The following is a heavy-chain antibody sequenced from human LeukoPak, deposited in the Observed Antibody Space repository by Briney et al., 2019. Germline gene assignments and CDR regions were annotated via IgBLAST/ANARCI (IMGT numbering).Heavy chain of an antibody. J-gene: IGHJ5*02. CDR3: ARDPSGDPLIAAAENWFDP. Sequence: GGSLRLSCAASGFPFSNYAMSWVRQAPGKGLEWVSSLISSGAVTYYADSVKGRFTISRDNSKNTLYLRMNSLRAEDTAVYYCARDPSGDPLIAAAENWFDPWGQGTLVTVSS. CDR2: LISSGAVT. V-gene: IGHV3-23*01. D-gene: IGHD6-13*01. CDR1: GFPFSNYA.